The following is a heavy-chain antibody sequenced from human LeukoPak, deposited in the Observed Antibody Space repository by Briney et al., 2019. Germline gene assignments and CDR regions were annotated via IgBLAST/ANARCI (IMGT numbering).Heavy chain of an antibody. CDR1: GDSVSSGPSC. D-gene: IGHD3-10*02. J-gene: IGHJ4*02. V-gene: IGHV4-61*01. CDR2: LYDTGST. Sequence: PSETLSLTFNLSGDSVSSGPSCCNWIRQAPGKGLEWIGYLYDTGSTNYNASLKSRVTISRDTSKKQVSLELRSVTAADTAMYYCVRAGLFGDLYNPDYYLYSWGQGTLVTVSS. CDR3: VRAGLFGDLYNPDYYLYS.